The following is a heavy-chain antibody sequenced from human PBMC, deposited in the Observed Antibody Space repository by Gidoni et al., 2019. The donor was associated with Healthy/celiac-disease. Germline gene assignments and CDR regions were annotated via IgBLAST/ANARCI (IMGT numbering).Heavy chain of an antibody. D-gene: IGHD2-8*01. CDR3: ARDRYCTNGVCNPYYYYYGMDV. CDR1: GFTCSSYA. J-gene: IGHJ6*02. CDR2: ISYDGSNK. V-gene: IGHV3-30-3*01. Sequence: QVQLVESGGGVVQPGRSLRLSCAASGFTCSSYARHWVRQAPGKGLGWVAVISYDGSNKYYADSVKGRFTISRDNSKNTLYLQMNSLRAEDTAVYYCARDRYCTNGVCNPYYYYYGMDVWGQGTTVTVSS.